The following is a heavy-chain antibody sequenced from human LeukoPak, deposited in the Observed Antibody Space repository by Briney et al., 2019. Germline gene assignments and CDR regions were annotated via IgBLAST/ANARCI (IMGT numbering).Heavy chain of an antibody. CDR3: ARVVRNGYYFDY. CDR2: IIPIFGTA. J-gene: IGHJ4*02. D-gene: IGHD3-10*01. Sequence: ASVKVSCKASGGTFSSYAISWVRQAPGQGLEWMGGIIPIFGTANYAQKFQGRVTITTDESTSTAYMELSSLRSEDTALYYCARVVRNGYYFDYWGQGTLVTVSS. V-gene: IGHV1-69*05. CDR1: GGTFSSYA.